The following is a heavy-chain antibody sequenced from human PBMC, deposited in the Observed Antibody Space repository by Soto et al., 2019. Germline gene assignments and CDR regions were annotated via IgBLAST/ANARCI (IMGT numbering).Heavy chain of an antibody. Sequence: GGSLRLSCAASGFTFSTYWMSWVRQAPGKGLEWVANIKQDGSEKYYVDSVKGRFTISRDNAKNSLYLQMNSLRAEDTAVYYCARGSDIVATISDYYYGMDVWGQGTTVTVSS. CDR1: GFTFSTYW. D-gene: IGHD5-12*01. CDR3: ARGSDIVATISDYYYGMDV. J-gene: IGHJ6*02. V-gene: IGHV3-7*01. CDR2: IKQDGSEK.